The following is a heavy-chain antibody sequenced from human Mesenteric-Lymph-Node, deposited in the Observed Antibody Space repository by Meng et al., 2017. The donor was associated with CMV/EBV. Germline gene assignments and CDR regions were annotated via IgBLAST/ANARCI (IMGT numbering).Heavy chain of an antibody. CDR3: ARSPYELIYAGWFDS. D-gene: IGHD3/OR15-3a*01. Sequence: GESLKISCAASGFTLSSYAMHWVRQAPGKGLEWVAVISYDGSNKYYADSVKGRFTISRDSSKNTLYLQMDSLRAEDTAVYYCARSPYELIYAGWFDSWGQGTLVTVSS. V-gene: IGHV3-30*14. CDR2: ISYDGSNK. J-gene: IGHJ5*01. CDR1: GFTLSSYA.